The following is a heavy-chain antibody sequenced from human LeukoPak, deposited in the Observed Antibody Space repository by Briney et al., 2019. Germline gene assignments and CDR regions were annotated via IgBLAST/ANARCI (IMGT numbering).Heavy chain of an antibody. V-gene: IGHV1-8*03. CDR2: MNPNSGNT. J-gene: IGHJ4*02. D-gene: IGHD3-22*01. CDR1: GYTLTSYD. CDR3: ARRYYDSSVYYFDY. Sequence: ASVKVSCKASGYTLTSYDINWVRQATGQGLEWMGWMNPNSGNTGYAQKFQGRVTITRNTSISTAYMELSSLRSEDTAVYYCARRYYDSSVYYFDYWGQGTLVTVSS.